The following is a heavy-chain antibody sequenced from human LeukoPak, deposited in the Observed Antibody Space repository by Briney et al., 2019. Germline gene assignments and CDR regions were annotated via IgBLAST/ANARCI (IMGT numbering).Heavy chain of an antibody. CDR1: GYTFTGYY. D-gene: IGHD2-2*01. CDR2: INPNSGGT. CDR3: ATVVPAAMGWFDP. J-gene: IGHJ5*02. V-gene: IGHV1-2*02. Sequence: ASVKVSFKASGYTFTGYYMHWVRQAPGQGLEWMGWINPNSGGTNYAQKFQGRVTMTRDTSISTAYMELSRLRSDDTAVYYCATVVPAAMGWFDPWGQGTLVTVPS.